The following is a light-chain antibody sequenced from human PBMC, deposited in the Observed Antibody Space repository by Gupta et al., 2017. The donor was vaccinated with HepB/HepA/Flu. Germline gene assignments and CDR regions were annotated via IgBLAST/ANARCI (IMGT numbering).Light chain of an antibody. J-gene: IGLJ2*01. CDR1: SSNIGSNT. V-gene: IGLV1-44*01. CDR3: ATWDASLNGVV. CDR2: SNE. Sequence: QSVLTQPPSASGTPGQRVTISCSGSSSNIGSNTVNWYQQLPGTAPKLLIYSNEKRPSGVPDGFSGSESGTSSSLAISGLQSEDEADYYCATWDASLNGVVFGGGTKLTVL.